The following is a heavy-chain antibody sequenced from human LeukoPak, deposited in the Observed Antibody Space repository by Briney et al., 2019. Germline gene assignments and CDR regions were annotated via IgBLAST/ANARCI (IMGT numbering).Heavy chain of an antibody. J-gene: IGHJ6*02. CDR3: AREQTGTTAYYYYYYGMDV. Sequence: GASVKVSCKPSGYTFTSYGISWVRQAPGQGLEWMGWISAYNGNTNYAQKLQGRVTTTTDTSTSTAYMELRSLRSDDTAVYYCAREQTGTTAYYYYYYGMDVWGQGTTVTVSS. V-gene: IGHV1-18*01. CDR1: GYTFTSYG. D-gene: IGHD1-1*01. CDR2: ISAYNGNT.